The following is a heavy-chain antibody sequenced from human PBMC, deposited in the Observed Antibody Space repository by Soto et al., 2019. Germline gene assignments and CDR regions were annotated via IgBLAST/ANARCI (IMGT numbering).Heavy chain of an antibody. J-gene: IGHJ5*02. CDR2: IIPIFGTA. D-gene: IGHD6-19*01. CDR3: ARVNGSGWYCWFDP. V-gene: IGHV1-69*13. CDR1: GGTFSSYA. Sequence: SVKVSFKASGGTFSSYAISWLRQAPGQGLEWMGGIIPIFGTANYAQKFQGRVTITADESTSTAYMELSSLRSEDTAVYYCARVNGSGWYCWFDPWGQGTLVTVSS.